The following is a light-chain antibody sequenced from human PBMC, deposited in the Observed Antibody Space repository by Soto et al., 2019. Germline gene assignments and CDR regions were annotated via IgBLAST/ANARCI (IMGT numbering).Light chain of an antibody. CDR1: QSVLSSTNNKNL. V-gene: IGKV4-1*01. J-gene: IGKJ1*01. CDR3: QHYDTPPVT. Sequence: DIVMTQSPDSLAVSLDERDTINCKSSQSVLSSTNNKNLLAWFQQKTGQPPRLLIYWSSTRESVLPDRLSGSGSGTDFTLTIRSLQAEDVAIYYCQHYDTPPVTFGQGTKVDIK. CDR2: WSS.